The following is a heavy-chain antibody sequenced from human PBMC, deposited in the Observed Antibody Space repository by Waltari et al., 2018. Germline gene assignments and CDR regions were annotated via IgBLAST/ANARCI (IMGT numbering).Heavy chain of an antibody. CDR2: INCTSGSI. CDR1: GFTFDDYA. Sequence: EVQLVESGGGLVQPGRSLRLSGVGSGFTFDDYAMHWVRQAPGKGLEWVSGINCTSGSIGYGDSVKGRFISSRDNARKSVHLQMNGLTSEDTALYYCAKKNDEVFDRNGLVYDAFDMWGQGTMVTVSS. V-gene: IGHV3-9*01. CDR3: AKKNDEVFDRNGLVYDAFDM. D-gene: IGHD3-22*01. J-gene: IGHJ3*02.